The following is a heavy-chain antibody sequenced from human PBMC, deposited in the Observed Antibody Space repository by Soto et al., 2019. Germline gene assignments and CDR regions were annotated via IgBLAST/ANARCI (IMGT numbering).Heavy chain of an antibody. CDR2: IQYSGYS. J-gene: IGHJ6*02. CDR3: ARHGFGSLHGLVDV. D-gene: IGHD3-10*01. V-gene: IGHV4-59*08. Sequence: QVQLQESGPGLVKPSETLSLTCTVSGGSITNYYCSWFRQPPGKGLEWIGYIQYSGYSAYNLSLKRRVTMSSDTSKTQLSLMLESVTATDTAVYYCARHGFGSLHGLVDVWGQGTTVIVSS. CDR1: GGSITNYY.